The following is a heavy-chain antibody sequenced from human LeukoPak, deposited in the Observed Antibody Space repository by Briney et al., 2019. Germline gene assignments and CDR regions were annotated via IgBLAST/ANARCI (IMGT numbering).Heavy chain of an antibody. CDR3: ARPSGSYGRYYFDY. CDR1: GGTFSSYT. V-gene: IGHV1-69*02. D-gene: IGHD1-26*01. CDR2: IIPILGIA. Sequence: GASVKVSCKASGGTFSSYTISWVRQAPGQGPEWMGRIIPILGIANYAQKFQGRVTITADKSTSTAYMELSSLRSEDTAVYYCARPSGSYGRYYFDYWGQGTLVTVSS. J-gene: IGHJ4*02.